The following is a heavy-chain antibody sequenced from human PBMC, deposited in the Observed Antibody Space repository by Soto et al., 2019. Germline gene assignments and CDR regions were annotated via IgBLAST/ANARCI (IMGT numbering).Heavy chain of an antibody. Sequence: GGSLRLSCAVSGSTFSNDWMHWFRQAPGKGLVWVSHINSDGSSTNYADFVKGRFTIARDNAKNTVYLQMNSLRAEDTAVYYCARDRSYSLDVWGQGTTVTVSS. CDR3: ARDRSYSLDV. J-gene: IGHJ6*02. CDR1: GSTFSNDW. V-gene: IGHV3-74*01. CDR2: INSDGSST.